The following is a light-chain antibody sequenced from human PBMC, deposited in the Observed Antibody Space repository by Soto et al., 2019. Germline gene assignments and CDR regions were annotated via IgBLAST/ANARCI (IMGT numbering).Light chain of an antibody. CDR2: DAS. Sequence: EIVLTQSPATLSLSPGDRATLSCRASQSVSRSLTWYQQKPGQAPRLLIYDASTRATGIPPRFSGSGSGTDFTLTISSLQPDDFATYYCQHYNSYSEAFGQGTKVDIK. V-gene: IGKV3-11*01. CDR1: QSVSRS. CDR3: QHYNSYSEA. J-gene: IGKJ1*01.